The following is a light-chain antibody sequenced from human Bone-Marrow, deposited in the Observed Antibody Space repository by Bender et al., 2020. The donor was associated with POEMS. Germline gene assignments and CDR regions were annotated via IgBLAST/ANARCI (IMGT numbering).Light chain of an antibody. CDR1: SSDIGGYNY. CDR3: QSFDNRLSSSDV. V-gene: IGLV2-14*01. CDR2: DVS. J-gene: IGLJ3*02. Sequence: QSALTQPASVSGSPGQSITISCAGTSSDIGGYNYVSWYQQHPGKAPKLMIYDVSNRPSGVSNRFSGSKSGNTASLTISGLQPEDEGDYYCQSFDNRLSSSDVFGGGTRVTVL.